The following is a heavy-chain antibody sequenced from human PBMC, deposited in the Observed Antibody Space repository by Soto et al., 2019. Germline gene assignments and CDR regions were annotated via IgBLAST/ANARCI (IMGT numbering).Heavy chain of an antibody. CDR1: GGSISSGDYY. CDR3: ARWWSGSRQGFDP. Sequence: QVQLQESGPGLVKPSQTLSLTCTVSGGSISSGDYYWSWIRQHPGKGLEWIGYIYYSGSTYYNPSLQTRVTISVDTTKSQFSLKLSSVTAADTAVYYCARWWSGSRQGFDPWCQGTLVTVSS. J-gene: IGHJ5*02. V-gene: IGHV4-31*03. D-gene: IGHD3-3*01. CDR2: IYYSGST.